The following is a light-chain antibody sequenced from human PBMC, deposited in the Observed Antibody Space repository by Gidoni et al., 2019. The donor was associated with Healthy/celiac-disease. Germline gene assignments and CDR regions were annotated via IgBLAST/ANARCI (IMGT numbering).Light chain of an antibody. CDR2: AAS. V-gene: IGKV1-39*01. Sequence: DIQMTQSPSSLSASVGDRVTITCRASQSISSYLNWYQQKPGKAPKLLIYAASRLQSWVPSRFRGSGSGTDFTLTISSLQPEDFATYYCQQSYSTPQRTFGQGTKVEIK. J-gene: IGKJ1*01. CDR3: QQSYSTPQRT. CDR1: QSISSY.